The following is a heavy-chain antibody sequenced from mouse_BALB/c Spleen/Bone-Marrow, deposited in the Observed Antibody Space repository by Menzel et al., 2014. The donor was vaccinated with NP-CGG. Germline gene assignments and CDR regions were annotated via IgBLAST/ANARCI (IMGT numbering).Heavy chain of an antibody. V-gene: IGHV7-3*02. Sequence: EVQLQQSGGGLVQPGGSLRLSCATSGLTFTDYYMSWVRQPPGKALEWLGFIRNKANGYTTEYSASVKGRFTISRDNSQSILYLQMNTLRAEDSATYYCARDDYYAMDYWGQGTSVTVSS. CDR1: GLTFTDYY. CDR3: ARDDYYAMDY. J-gene: IGHJ4*01. CDR2: IRNKANGYTT.